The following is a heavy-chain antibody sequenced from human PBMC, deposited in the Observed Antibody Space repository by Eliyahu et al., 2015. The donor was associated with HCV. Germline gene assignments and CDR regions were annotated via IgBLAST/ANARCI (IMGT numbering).Heavy chain of an antibody. J-gene: IGHJ4*02. D-gene: IGHD3-9*01. V-gene: IGHV3-9*01. CDR2: INWNSGTL. CDR1: GFTFDDYA. Sequence: EVQLVESGGGLVQPGRSLRLSCAASGFTFDDYAMHWFRXAPGKGLEGVSGINWNSGTLGYADSVKGRFTISRENAKNSLYLQMNSLRGDDTAFYYCVKGNDDILTGFFDNWGQGTLVTVSS. CDR3: VKGNDDILTGFFDN.